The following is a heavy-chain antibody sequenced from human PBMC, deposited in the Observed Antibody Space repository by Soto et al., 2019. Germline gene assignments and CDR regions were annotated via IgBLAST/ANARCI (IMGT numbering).Heavy chain of an antibody. D-gene: IGHD2-2*03. J-gene: IGHJ6*02. V-gene: IGHV5-51*01. CDR1: GYSFTSYW. CDR3: ATNGGYCSSTSCLAETRDHGMDL. Sequence: GESLKISCKGSGYSFTSYWIGWVRQMPGKGLEWMGIIYPGDSDTRYSPSFQGQVTISADKSISTAYLQWSSLKASDTAMYYCATNGGYCSSTSCLAETRDHGMDLSGQRTTVTVS. CDR2: IYPGDSDT.